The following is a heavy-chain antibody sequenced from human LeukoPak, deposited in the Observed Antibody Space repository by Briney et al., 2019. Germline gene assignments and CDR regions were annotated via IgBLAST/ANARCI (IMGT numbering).Heavy chain of an antibody. Sequence: GASVEVSCKASGGTFSSYAISWVRQAPGQGLEWMGGIIPIFGTANYAQKFQGRVTITTDESTSTAYMELSSLRSEDTAVYYCARVEGANSFDYWGQGTLVTVSS. D-gene: IGHD1-26*01. V-gene: IGHV1-69*05. CDR2: IIPIFGTA. J-gene: IGHJ4*02. CDR1: GGTFSSYA. CDR3: ARVEGANSFDY.